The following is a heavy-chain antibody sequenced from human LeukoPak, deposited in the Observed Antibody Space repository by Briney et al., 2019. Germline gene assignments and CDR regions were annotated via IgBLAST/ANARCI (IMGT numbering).Heavy chain of an antibody. J-gene: IGHJ4*02. CDR2: IKPDGSIT. D-gene: IGHD2-21*01. Sequence: GGSLRLSCVASGFTFSTYWMHWVRQVPGKGLVWVGRIKPDGSITAYADSVKGRFTVSRDNAKNTLYLQLNGLTAEDTAVYFCARDLLGIDSWGQGTLVTVSS. CDR1: GFTFSTYW. CDR3: ARDLLGIDS. V-gene: IGHV3-74*03.